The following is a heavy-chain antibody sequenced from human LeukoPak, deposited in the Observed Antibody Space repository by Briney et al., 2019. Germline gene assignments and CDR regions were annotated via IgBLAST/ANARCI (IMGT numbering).Heavy chain of an antibody. CDR2: IYYSGST. V-gene: IGHV4-59*01. Sequence: SETLSLTCTVSGGSISNSYWSWIRQPPGKGLEWIGYIYYSGSTNYNPSLKSRVTISVDTSKNQFSLKLSSVTAADTAVYYCARGVVGATGGVFDYWGQGTLVTVSS. CDR1: GGSISNSY. J-gene: IGHJ4*02. CDR3: ARGVVGATGGVFDY. D-gene: IGHD1-26*01.